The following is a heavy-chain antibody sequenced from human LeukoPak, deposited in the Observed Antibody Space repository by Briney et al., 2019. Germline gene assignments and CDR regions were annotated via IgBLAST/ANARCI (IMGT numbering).Heavy chain of an antibody. J-gene: IGHJ4*02. V-gene: IGHV3-23*01. CDR2: ISGSGGT. Sequence: GGSLRLSCAASGFTFSSYAMNWVRQAPGKGLEWVSAISGSGGTYYADSVKGRFTISRDNSKNTLYLQMNNLRAEDTAIYYCAKKGLASAGRPPYFDYWGQGTLVTVSS. CDR3: AKKGLASAGRPPYFDY. CDR1: GFTFSSYA. D-gene: IGHD6-13*01.